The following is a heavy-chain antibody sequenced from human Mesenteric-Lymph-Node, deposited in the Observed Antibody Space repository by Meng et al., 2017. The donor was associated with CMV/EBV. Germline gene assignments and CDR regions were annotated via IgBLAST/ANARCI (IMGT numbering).Heavy chain of an antibody. V-gene: IGHV4-61*01. CDR1: GGSVSSGNHY. Sequence: GSLRLSCTVSGGSVSSGNHYWSWIRQPPGKGLEWIGYIYYSGSTKYNPSLKSRVTISVDTSKNQFSLKLSSVTAADTAVYYCARVYYDILTGYAFDYWGQGTLVTVS. CDR3: ARVYYDILTGYAFDY. D-gene: IGHD3-9*01. J-gene: IGHJ4*02. CDR2: IYYSGST.